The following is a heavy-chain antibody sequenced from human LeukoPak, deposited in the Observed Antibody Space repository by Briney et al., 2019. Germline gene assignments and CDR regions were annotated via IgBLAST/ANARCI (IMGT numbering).Heavy chain of an antibody. D-gene: IGHD3-22*01. Sequence: PGGSLRLSCAASGFTFSDHCMSWIRQAPGKGLEWVSYMSTGGSVIYYADSVKGRFTISRDNAKNSLYLQMNSLRAEDTAVYYCARDFRGYAYDYWGQGTLVTVSS. CDR3: ARDFRGYAYDY. CDR2: MSTGGSVI. V-gene: IGHV3-11*04. J-gene: IGHJ4*02. CDR1: GFTFSDHC.